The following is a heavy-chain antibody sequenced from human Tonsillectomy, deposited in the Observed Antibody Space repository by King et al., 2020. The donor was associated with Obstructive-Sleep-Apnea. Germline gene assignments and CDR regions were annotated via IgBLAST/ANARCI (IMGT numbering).Heavy chain of an antibody. CDR3: AREGVTMVRGVVH. V-gene: IGHV4-31*03. CDR1: GGSISSGGYY. D-gene: IGHD3-10*01. J-gene: IGHJ4*02. Sequence: QLQESGPGLVKPSQTLSLTCTVSGGSISSGGYYWSWIRQHPGKGLEWIGDIYYSGRTYYNPSLKSRVTISVDTSKNQFSLKLSSVTAADTAVYYCAREGVTMVRGVVHWGQGTLVTVSS. CDR2: IYYSGRT.